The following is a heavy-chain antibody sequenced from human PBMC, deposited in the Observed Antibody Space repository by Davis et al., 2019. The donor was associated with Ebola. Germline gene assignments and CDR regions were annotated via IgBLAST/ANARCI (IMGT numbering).Heavy chain of an antibody. Sequence: PSETLSLTCAVSGDSIIGYFWNWVRQSPGKRLEWLGQMYPGGMTNYSPSLRSRLTMSADTSKNHFSLRLKSVTAADTAVYYCSRAAVSRSGWRWWFDPWGQGTLVTVSS. J-gene: IGHJ5*02. D-gene: IGHD6-19*01. CDR1: GDSIIGYF. CDR3: SRAAVSRSGWRWWFDP. CDR2: MYPGGMT. V-gene: IGHV4-59*01.